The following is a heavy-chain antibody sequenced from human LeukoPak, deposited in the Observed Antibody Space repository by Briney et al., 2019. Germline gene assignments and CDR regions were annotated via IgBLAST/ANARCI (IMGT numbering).Heavy chain of an antibody. CDR3: ARDFPIHGSLGY. CDR2: ISSSSSYI. D-gene: IGHD7-27*01. CDR1: GFTFSSYS. Sequence: GGSLRLSCAASGFTFSSYSMNWVRQAPGKGLEWVSSISSSSSYIYYADSVKGRFTISRDNAKNSLYLQMSSLRAEDTAVYYCARDFPIHGSLGYWGQEPWSPSPQ. J-gene: IGHJ4*01. V-gene: IGHV3-21*01.